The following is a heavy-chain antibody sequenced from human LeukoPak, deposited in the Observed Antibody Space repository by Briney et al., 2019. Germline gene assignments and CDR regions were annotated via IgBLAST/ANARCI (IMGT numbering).Heavy chain of an antibody. J-gene: IGHJ4*02. CDR3: ARQTWIQLWFLDY. V-gene: IGHV4-39*01. Sequence: SETLSLTCTVSGDSICSTNYYWDWIRQPPGKGLEWIGSIYYSGNTYYNPSLKSRVTISIDTSKNQFSLKLSSMTAADTAVYYCARQTWIQLWFLDYWGQGTLVTVSS. CDR2: IYYSGNT. CDR1: GDSICSTNYY. D-gene: IGHD5-18*01.